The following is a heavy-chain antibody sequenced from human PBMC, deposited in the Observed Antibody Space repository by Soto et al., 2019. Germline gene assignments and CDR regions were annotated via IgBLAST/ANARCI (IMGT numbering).Heavy chain of an antibody. J-gene: IGHJ6*02. CDR3: VTDYYGMDV. Sequence: GGSLRLSCAASGFTFSSYGMSWVRQAPGKGPERVSAISGSGGSTYYADSVKGRFTISRDNSKNTLYLQMNSLRAEDTAVYYCVTDYYGMDVWGQGTTVTVSS. CDR2: ISGSGGST. CDR1: GFTFSSYG. V-gene: IGHV3-23*01.